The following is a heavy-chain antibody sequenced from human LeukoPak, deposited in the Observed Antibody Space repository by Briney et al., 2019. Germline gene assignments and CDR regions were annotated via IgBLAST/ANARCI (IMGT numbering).Heavy chain of an antibody. D-gene: IGHD3-22*01. Sequence: VASVKVSCKASGYTFTNYYMSWVRQAPGQGLEWMGIINPSGDTTSYAQKFHGRVTMTRDTSISTAYMELSRLRSDDTAVYYCARATYYYDSCSPSDIWGQGTMVTVSS. V-gene: IGHV1-46*01. CDR2: INPSGDTT. CDR3: ARATYYYDSCSPSDI. J-gene: IGHJ3*02. CDR1: GYTFTNYY.